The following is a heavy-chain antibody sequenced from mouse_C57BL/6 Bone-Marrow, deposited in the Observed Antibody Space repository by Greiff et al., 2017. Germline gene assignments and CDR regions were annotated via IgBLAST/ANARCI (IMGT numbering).Heavy chain of an antibody. Sequence: QVQLQQSGAELVRPGASVTLSCKASGYTFTDYEMHWVKQTPVHGLEWIGAIDPETGGTAYNEKFKSKATLTVDTSSSTAYMQLSSLTSEDSAVYYCAREDSSGYEGYWGQGTTLTVSS. CDR3: AREDSSGYEGY. CDR1: GYTFTDYE. V-gene: IGHV1-15*01. J-gene: IGHJ2*01. D-gene: IGHD3-2*02. CDR2: IDPETGGT.